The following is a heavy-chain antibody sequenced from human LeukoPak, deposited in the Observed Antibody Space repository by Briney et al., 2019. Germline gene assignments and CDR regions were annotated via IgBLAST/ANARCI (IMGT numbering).Heavy chain of an antibody. J-gene: IGHJ4*02. CDR1: GGSISSSSYY. CDR3: ARDRWVAAHRGFDY. D-gene: IGHD2-15*01. CDR2: IYYSGST. Sequence: SETLSLTCTVSGGSISSSSYYWGWIRQPPGKGLEWIGSIYYSGSTYYNPSLKSRVTISVDTSKNQFSLKLSSVTAADTAVYYCARDRWVAAHRGFDYWGQGTLVTVSS. V-gene: IGHV4-39*07.